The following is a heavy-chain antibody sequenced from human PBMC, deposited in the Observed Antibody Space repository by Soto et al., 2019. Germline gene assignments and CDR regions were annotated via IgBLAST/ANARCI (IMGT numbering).Heavy chain of an antibody. CDR1: GGSISSGGYY. V-gene: IGHV4-31*03. D-gene: IGHD1-26*01. J-gene: IGHJ5*02. Sequence: SETLSLTCTVSGGSISSGGYYWSWIRQHPGKGLEWIGYIYYSGSTYYNPSLKSRITINPDTSKNQFSLQLNSVTPEDTAVYYCARDSPEVGATTNWFDPWGQGTLVTVSS. CDR2: IYYSGST. CDR3: ARDSPEVGATTNWFDP.